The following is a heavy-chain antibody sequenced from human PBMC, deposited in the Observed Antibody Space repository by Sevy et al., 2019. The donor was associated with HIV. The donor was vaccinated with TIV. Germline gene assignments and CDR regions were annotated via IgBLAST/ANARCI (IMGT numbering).Heavy chain of an antibody. V-gene: IGHV3-30-3*01. CDR1: GFTFSSYP. Sequence: EGSLRLSCAASGFTFSSYPMHWVRQAPGKVLEWVSFISFDGTDKYYADSVKGRFTITRDNSKNTLFLQMNSLRAEDTAFYYCVRETTMLPRGAFDFWGQGTMVTVSS. D-gene: IGHD3-10*01. CDR3: VRETTMLPRGAFDF. J-gene: IGHJ3*01. CDR2: ISFDGTDK.